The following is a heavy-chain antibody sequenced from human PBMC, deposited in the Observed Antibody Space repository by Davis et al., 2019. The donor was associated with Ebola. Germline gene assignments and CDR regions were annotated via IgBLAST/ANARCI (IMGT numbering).Heavy chain of an antibody. CDR2: ISSSSRYI. CDR1: GFTFSSYS. V-gene: IGHV3-21*01. J-gene: IGHJ4*02. CDR3: AREWQWLGKFDY. D-gene: IGHD6-19*01. Sequence: SLPISCAASGFTFSSYSMNWVRQAPGQGLEWVSSISSSSRYIYYADSVKGRFNISRDNAKNSLYLQMNSLRAEETAVYYCAREWQWLGKFDYWGQGTLVTVSS.